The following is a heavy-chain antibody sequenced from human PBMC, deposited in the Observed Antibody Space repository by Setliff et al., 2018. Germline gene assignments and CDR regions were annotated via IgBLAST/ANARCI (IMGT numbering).Heavy chain of an antibody. Sequence: GSLRLSCAASGFSFSSYEMNWVRQAPGKGLEWVSTIYSGDRNTFYTDSVKGRFTIFRDGSKNILYLQMTSLRAEDTAVYYCAKPQVELRWGFESWGQGTLVTVSS. V-gene: IGHV3-23*03. D-gene: IGHD1-7*01. CDR2: IYSGDRNT. CDR3: AKPQVELRWGFES. CDR1: GFSFSSYE. J-gene: IGHJ4*02.